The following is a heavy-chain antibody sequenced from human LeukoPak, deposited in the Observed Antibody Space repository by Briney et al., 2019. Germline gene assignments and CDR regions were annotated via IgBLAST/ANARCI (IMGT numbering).Heavy chain of an antibody. D-gene: IGHD7-27*01. CDR3: ARDLLTGDLDH. Sequence: SETLSLTCTVSGGSISSYYWSWIRQPPGKGLEWIGYIYYSGSTNYNPSLKSRVTISVDTSKNQFSLKLSSVTAADTAVYYCARDLLTGDLDHWGQGTAVTVSS. CDR1: GGSISSYY. V-gene: IGHV4-59*01. J-gene: IGHJ4*03. CDR2: IYYSGST.